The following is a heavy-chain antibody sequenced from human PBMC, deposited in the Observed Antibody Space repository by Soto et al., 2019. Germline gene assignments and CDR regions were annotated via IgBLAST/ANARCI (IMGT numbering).Heavy chain of an antibody. J-gene: IGHJ6*02. CDR1: GYTFTSYG. CDR2: ISAHNGNT. D-gene: IGHD1-26*01. V-gene: IGHV1-18*04. Sequence: QVQLVQSGAEVKKPGASVKVACKASGYTFTSYGISWVRQAPGQGLEWMGWISAHNGNTNYAQKLQGRVTMTTDTSTSTAHMEVRRLRSDVTAVNYWARDRTWGRYWGGYYYYGMDVWGQGTTVTVS. CDR3: ARDRTWGRYWGGYYYYGMDV.